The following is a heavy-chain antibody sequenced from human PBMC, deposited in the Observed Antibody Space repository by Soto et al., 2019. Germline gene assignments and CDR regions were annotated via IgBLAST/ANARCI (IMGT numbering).Heavy chain of an antibody. D-gene: IGHD3-10*01. CDR2: IIPILGIA. J-gene: IGHJ6*02. V-gene: IGHV1-69*02. Sequence: QVQLVQSGAEVKKPGSSVKVSCKASGGTFSSYTISWVRQAPGQGLEWMGRIIPILGIANYAQKFQGRVTITXXKXTXTAYMELSSLRSEDTAVYYCARYGSGSPYYYYGMDVWGQGTTVTVSS. CDR3: ARYGSGSPYYYYGMDV. CDR1: GGTFSSYT.